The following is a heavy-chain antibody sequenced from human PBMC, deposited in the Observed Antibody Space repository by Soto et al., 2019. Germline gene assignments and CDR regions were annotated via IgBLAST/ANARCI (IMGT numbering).Heavy chain of an antibody. Sequence: QVQLVQSGGEVKKPGASVIVSCKTSGYTFTSYGINWVRQAPGQGLEWMGWINTNHGNRNYEDKFQDRITLTTNTSARTGYMELRSLRSDDTAVYYCSIYCGDECESGAYWGQGTLVTVSS. J-gene: IGHJ4*02. D-gene: IGHD2-21*01. V-gene: IGHV1-18*04. CDR2: INTNHGNR. CDR3: SIYCGDECESGAY. CDR1: GYTFTSYG.